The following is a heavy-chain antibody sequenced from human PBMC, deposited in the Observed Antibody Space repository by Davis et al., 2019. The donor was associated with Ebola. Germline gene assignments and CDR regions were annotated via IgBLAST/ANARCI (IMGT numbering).Heavy chain of an antibody. D-gene: IGHD4-17*01. CDR1: GYSFTTYW. J-gene: IGHJ4*02. Sequence: GESLKISCKGSGYSFTTYWIAWVRQTPGKGLEWMGVIFSGDSDTRYRPPFEGQVTISVDRSITTAYLQWSSLKASDSAMYYCARVLSNGDYPIDYWGQGTLVTVSS. V-gene: IGHV5-51*01. CDR3: ARVLSNGDYPIDY. CDR2: IFSGDSDT.